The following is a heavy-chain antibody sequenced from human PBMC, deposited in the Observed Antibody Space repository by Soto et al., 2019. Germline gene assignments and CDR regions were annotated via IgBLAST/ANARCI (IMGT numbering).Heavy chain of an antibody. CDR3: AGGDRGAFDL. D-gene: IGHD2-21*02. CDR1: GFTFSYYW. V-gene: IGHV3-74*01. Sequence: EVRLVESEGGLVQPGWSLSLSCAASGFTFSYYWMHWVRQAPGQGLLWVSRIHSDGSSTTYADSVKGRLSLSRDNANNTVSLPTTILRVADTGVDFCAGGDRGAFDLWGQGTMVTVSS. CDR2: IHSDGSST. J-gene: IGHJ3*01.